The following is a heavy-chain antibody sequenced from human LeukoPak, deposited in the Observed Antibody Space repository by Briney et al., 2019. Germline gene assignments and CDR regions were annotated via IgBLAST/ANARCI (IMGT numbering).Heavy chain of an antibody. CDR3: AKSLLLWFGELSAPFDY. CDR1: GFTFSSYG. V-gene: IGHV3-23*01. Sequence: GGSLRLSCAASGFTFSSYGMSWVRQAPGKGLEGVSAISGSGGSTYYADSVKGRFTISRDNSKNTLYLQMNSLRAEDTAVYYCAKSLLLWFGELSAPFDYWGQGTLVTVSS. D-gene: IGHD3-10*01. CDR2: ISGSGGST. J-gene: IGHJ4*02.